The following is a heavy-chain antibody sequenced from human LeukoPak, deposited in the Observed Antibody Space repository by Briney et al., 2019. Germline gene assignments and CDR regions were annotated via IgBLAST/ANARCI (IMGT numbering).Heavy chain of an antibody. D-gene: IGHD6-19*01. Sequence: ALVKVSCKASGYTFTNYCMYWVRQAPGQGLEWMGIINPSGGSTSYAQKFQGRVTMTRDTSTTTVYMELSSLRSEDTAVYYCARGGVAVATLKTIDYWGQGTLVTVSS. V-gene: IGHV1-46*01. CDR2: INPSGGST. CDR3: ARGGVAVATLKTIDY. J-gene: IGHJ4*02. CDR1: GYTFTNYC.